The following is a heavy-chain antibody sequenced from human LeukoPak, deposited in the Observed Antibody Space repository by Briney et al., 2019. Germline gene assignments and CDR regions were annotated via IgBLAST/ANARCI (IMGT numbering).Heavy chain of an antibody. J-gene: IGHJ4*02. CDR1: GASMSSYH. V-gene: IGHV4-59*08. CDR2: IYYSGST. D-gene: IGHD3-10*01. CDR3: ARHLWNSYYYGSGIFDY. Sequence: PSETLSLTCAVSGASMSSYHWSWIRQPPGKGLEWIGYIYYSGSTNYNPSLKSRVTISVDTSKNQFSLKLSSVTAADTAVYYCARHLWNSYYYGSGIFDYWGQGTLVTVSS.